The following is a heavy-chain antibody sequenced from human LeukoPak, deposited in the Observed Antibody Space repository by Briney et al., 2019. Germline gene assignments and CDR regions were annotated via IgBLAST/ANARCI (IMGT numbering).Heavy chain of an antibody. CDR1: GYTLTELS. Sequence: ASVKVSCKVSGYTLTELSMHWVRQAPGKGLEWMGGFDPEDGETIYAQKFQGRVTMTEDTSTDTAYMELSSLRSEDTAVYYCATRRYCSGGSYYTPSPYGMDVWGQGTTVTVSS. J-gene: IGHJ6*02. V-gene: IGHV1-24*01. CDR3: ATRRYCSGGSYYTPSPYGMDV. CDR2: FDPEDGET. D-gene: IGHD2-15*01.